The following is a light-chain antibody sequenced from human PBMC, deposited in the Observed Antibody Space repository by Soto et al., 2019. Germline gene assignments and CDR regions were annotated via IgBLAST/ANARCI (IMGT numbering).Light chain of an antibody. Sequence: EIVLTQSPATLSLSPGERATLSCRASQSVSSYLAWYQQKPGQAPRLLIYDASNRATGIPARFSGSGSGTDFTLTISSLEPEDFAFYYCQQRNNWPPAITFGQGTRLEIK. CDR2: DAS. J-gene: IGKJ5*01. V-gene: IGKV3-11*01. CDR3: QQRNNWPPAIT. CDR1: QSVSSY.